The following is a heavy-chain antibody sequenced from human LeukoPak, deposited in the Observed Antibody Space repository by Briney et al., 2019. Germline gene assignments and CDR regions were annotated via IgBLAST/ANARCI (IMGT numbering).Heavy chain of an antibody. J-gene: IGHJ3*02. D-gene: IGHD2-15*01. Sequence: GESLKISCKGSGYSFTSYGIGWVRQMPGKGLEWMGVIYPGDSDTRYSPSFQGQVPISADKSISTAYLQWSSLKAADTAMYYCARHNKKDSWQFDAFDIWGQGTMVTVSS. CDR3: ARHNKKDSWQFDAFDI. CDR1: GYSFTSYG. V-gene: IGHV5-51*01. CDR2: IYPGDSDT.